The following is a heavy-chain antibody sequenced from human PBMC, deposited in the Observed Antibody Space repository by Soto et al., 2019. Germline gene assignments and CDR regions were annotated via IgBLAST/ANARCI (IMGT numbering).Heavy chain of an antibody. CDR2: IIPIFGTA. CDR1: GGTFSSYA. CDR3: ARDLYYDAALAEKGGYYYYGMDG. J-gene: IGHJ6*02. Sequence: SVKVSCKASGGTFSSYAISWVRQAPGQGLEWMGGIIPIFGTANYAQKFQGRVTITADESTSTAYMELSSLRSEDTAVYYCARDLYYDAALAEKGGYYYYGMDGWGQGTTVTVSS. D-gene: IGHD3-3*01. V-gene: IGHV1-69*13.